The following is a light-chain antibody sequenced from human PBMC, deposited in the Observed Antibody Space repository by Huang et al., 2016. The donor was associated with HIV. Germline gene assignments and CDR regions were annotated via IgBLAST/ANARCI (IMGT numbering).Light chain of an antibody. CDR3: QQPGS. CDR2: DTS. J-gene: IGKJ2*01. CDR1: QSVGGY. Sequence: EIVLTQSPATLSLSPGERATLSCRASQSVGGYLAWYQQKPGKAPRLLSYDTSTRATGIPARFSGSGSETDFTLNISSLEPEDFAVYYCQQPGSFGQGTKVDIK. V-gene: IGKV3-11*01.